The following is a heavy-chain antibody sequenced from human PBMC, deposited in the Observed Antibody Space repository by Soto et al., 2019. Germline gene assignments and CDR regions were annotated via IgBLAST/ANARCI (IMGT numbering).Heavy chain of an antibody. CDR2: INPSGGSK. J-gene: IGHJ5*02. V-gene: IGHV1-46*01. CDR3: AYSNYFNWFDP. Sequence: ASVKVSCKASGYTFTSYYMHWVRQAPGQGLEWMGKINPSGGSKSYAQKFQGKVTMTRDTSTSTVYKELSSLRSEDTAVYYCAYSNYFNWFDPWGQGTLVTVSS. D-gene: IGHD4-4*01. CDR1: GYTFTSYY.